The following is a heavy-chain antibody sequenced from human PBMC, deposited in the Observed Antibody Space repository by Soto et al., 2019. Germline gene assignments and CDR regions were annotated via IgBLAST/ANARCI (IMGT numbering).Heavy chain of an antibody. CDR2: ISAYNGST. CDR3: ARARDPAVAFDI. Sequence: GASVKGSFKASCCTFTSYCISWFLQAPGQGLEWMGWISAYNGSTSYAQKFQGRVTMTRDTSTSTVYMELSSLRSEDTAVYYCARARDPAVAFDIWGQGTMVTVSS. CDR1: CCTFTSYC. J-gene: IGHJ3*02. V-gene: IGHV1-18*01.